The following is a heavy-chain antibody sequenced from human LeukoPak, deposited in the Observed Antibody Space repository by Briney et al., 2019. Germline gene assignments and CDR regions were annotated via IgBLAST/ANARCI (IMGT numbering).Heavy chain of an antibody. CDR1: GYTFTGYY. Sequence: ASVKVSCKASGYTFTGYYMHWVRQAPGQGLEWMGWINPNSGGTNYAQKFQGRVTMTRDTSISTAYMELNRLGPDDTAMYYCARVMITFGGIIGSFFDYWGQGNLVTVSS. CDR3: ARVMITFGGIIGSFFDY. V-gene: IGHV1-2*02. D-gene: IGHD3-16*02. CDR2: INPNSGGT. J-gene: IGHJ4*02.